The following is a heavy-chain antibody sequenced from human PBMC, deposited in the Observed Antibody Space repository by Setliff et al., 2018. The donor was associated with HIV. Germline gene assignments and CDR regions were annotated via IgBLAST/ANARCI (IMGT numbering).Heavy chain of an antibody. CDR2: TNPILGSA. J-gene: IGHJ6*04. CDR3: ASAIVGLGYNFFSVDV. V-gene: IGHV1-69*05. CDR1: GGTFNRHA. D-gene: IGHD1-26*01. Sequence: SVKVSCKASGGTFNRHAISWLRQAPGQGLEWMGGTNPILGSANYAQKFQGRVTITTDESTSTAYMELSSLRSDDTAVYYCASAIVGLGYNFFSVDVWGKGTTVTVSS.